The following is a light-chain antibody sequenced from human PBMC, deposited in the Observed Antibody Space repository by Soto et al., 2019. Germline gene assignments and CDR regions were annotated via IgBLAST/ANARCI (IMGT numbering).Light chain of an antibody. J-gene: IGKJ4*01. V-gene: IGKV3-11*01. CDR1: QNIHTN. CDR3: QQRSDWPLT. Sequence: EIGMTQSPATLSVSPGERATLSCRAGQNIHTNLAWYQQKPGQAPRLLIYDASNRATGIPARFSGSGSGTDFTLTISSLEPEDFAVYYCQQRSDWPLTFGGGTKVDIK. CDR2: DAS.